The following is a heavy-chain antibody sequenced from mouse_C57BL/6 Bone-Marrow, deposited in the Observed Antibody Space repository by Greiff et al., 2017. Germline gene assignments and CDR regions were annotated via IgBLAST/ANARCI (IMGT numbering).Heavy chain of an antibody. CDR2: IYPGDGDT. J-gene: IGHJ2*01. CDR3: ARDGLVDY. Sequence: VQLQQSGPELVKPGASVKISCKASGYAFSSSWMNWVKQRPGKGLEWIGRIYPGDGDTNYNGKFKGKATLTADKSSSTAYMQLSSLTSEDSAVYFCARDGLVDYWGQGTTLTVSS. V-gene: IGHV1-82*01. D-gene: IGHD3-1*01. CDR1: GYAFSSSW.